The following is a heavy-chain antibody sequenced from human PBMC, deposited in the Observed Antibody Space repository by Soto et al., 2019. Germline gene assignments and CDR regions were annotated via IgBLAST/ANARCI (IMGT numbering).Heavy chain of an antibody. CDR2: ISSSGSYI. CDR1: GVTFSSYS. D-gene: IGHD5-12*01. CDR3: ARDRRDGYNFDY. V-gene: IGHV3-21*01. J-gene: IGHJ4*02. Sequence: GVSLRLSCAASGVTFSSYSMNWVRQAPGKGLEWVSSISSSGSYIYYADSVKGRFTISRDNAKNSLYLQMNSLRAEDTAVYYCARDRRDGYNFDYWGQGTLVTVSS.